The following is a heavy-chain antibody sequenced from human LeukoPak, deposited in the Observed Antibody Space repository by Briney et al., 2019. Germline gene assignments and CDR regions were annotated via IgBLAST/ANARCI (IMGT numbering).Heavy chain of an antibody. Sequence: SATLSLTCTVSGGSISISSYYWAWIRQSPGKGLDWIGSIFCSGSPYYHPSLTSRVTISVGTSRNQFSLKLRSVTAADTAVYYCARVFSDLGDYYYMDVWGKGTTVTVS. V-gene: IGHV4-39*01. CDR1: GGSISISSYY. CDR2: IFCSGSP. J-gene: IGHJ6*03. CDR3: ARVFSDLGDYYYMDV. D-gene: IGHD3-3*01.